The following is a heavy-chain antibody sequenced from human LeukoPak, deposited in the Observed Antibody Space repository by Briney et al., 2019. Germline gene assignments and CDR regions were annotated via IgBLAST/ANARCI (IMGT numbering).Heavy chain of an antibody. Sequence: GGSLRLPCATSAFTFSAYSMHWVRQAPAQGLEWVSSISGSSIYINYADSVKGRFTISSDNAKNSLYLQMNSLRAEDTAVYYCARALYDSSGYYSDYWGQGTLVTVSS. J-gene: IGHJ4*02. D-gene: IGHD3-22*01. CDR2: ISGSSIYI. CDR1: AFTFSAYS. CDR3: ARALYDSSGYYSDY. V-gene: IGHV3-21*01.